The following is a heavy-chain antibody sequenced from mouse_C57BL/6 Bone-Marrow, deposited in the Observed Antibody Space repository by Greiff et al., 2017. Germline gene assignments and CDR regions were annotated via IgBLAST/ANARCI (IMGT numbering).Heavy chain of an antibody. CDR3: SHRHSLYGNYESAY. D-gene: IGHD2-10*02. Sequence: QVQLQQSGAELVRPGASVTLSCKASGYTFTDYEMHWVKQTPVHGLEWIGAIDPETGGTAYNQKFKGKAILTADKSSSTAYMELRSLTSEDSAVYYCSHRHSLYGNYESAYWGQGTLVTVSA. CDR2: IDPETGGT. V-gene: IGHV1-15*01. J-gene: IGHJ3*01. CDR1: GYTFTDYE.